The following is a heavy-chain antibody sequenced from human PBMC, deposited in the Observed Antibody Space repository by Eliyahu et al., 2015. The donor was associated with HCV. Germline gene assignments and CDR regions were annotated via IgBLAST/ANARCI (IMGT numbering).Heavy chain of an antibody. CDR1: GGSISSSSYY. J-gene: IGHJ4*02. V-gene: IGHV4-39*01. D-gene: IGHD6-25*01. CDR2: VSYTGTXVTT. Sequence: QLQLQESGPGLVKPSETLSLTCTVSGGSISSSSYYWAWIRQPPGKGLEWIGSVSYTGTXVTTFYNPSLKSRLTISVDTSKTQFSLKLTSVTAADTAVYYCARRSVAATIDYWGQGTLVTVSS. CDR3: ARRSVAATIDY.